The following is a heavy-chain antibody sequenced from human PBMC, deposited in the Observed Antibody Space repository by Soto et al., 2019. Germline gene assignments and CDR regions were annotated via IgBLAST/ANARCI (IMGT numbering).Heavy chain of an antibody. CDR1: GFTFSNAW. CDR2: IKGKTDGGTT. D-gene: IGHD2-2*01. J-gene: IGHJ6*02. Sequence: PGGSLRLSCAASGFTFSNAWMSWVRQAPGKGLEWVGRIKGKTDGGTTDYAAPVKGRFTISRDDSKNTLYLQMNSLKTEDTAVYYCTTGMPSFNYYYYYGMDVWGQGTTVTVSS. CDR3: TTGMPSFNYYYYYGMDV. V-gene: IGHV3-15*01.